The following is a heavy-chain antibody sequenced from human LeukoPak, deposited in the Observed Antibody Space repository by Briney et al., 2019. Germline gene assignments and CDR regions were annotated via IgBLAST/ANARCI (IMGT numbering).Heavy chain of an antibody. CDR2: IQRDGSDN. CDR3: ARGWCPHCGMGD. CDR1: GSTFSQYW. J-gene: IGHJ6*04. V-gene: IGHV3-7*03. Sequence: GGSLRLSCVASGSTFSQYWMTWVRQAPGKGLEWVANIQRDGSDNNYVDSVKGRFTISRDNAKNSLYLQMNSLRAEDTAIYYCARGWCPHCGMGDRGKGTTVTVSS. D-gene: IGHD2-8*02.